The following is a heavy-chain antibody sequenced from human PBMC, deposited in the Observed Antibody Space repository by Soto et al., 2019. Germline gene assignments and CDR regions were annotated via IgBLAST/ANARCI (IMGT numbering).Heavy chain of an antibody. CDR3: ARELEWLSDYYYYYGMDV. J-gene: IGHJ6*02. D-gene: IGHD3-3*01. CDR2: INPNSGGT. Sequence: QVQLVQSGAEVKKPGASVKVSCKASGYTFTGYYMHWVRQAPGQGLEWMGWINPNSGGTNYAQKFQGRVTMTRDTSISTAYMEVSRLRSDDTAVYYCARELEWLSDYYYYYGMDVWGQGTTVTVSS. CDR1: GYTFTGYY. V-gene: IGHV1-2*02.